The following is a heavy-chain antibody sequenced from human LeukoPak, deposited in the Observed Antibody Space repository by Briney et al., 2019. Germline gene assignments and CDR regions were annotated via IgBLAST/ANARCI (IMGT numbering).Heavy chain of an antibody. CDR3: TTVVVGGTTQFDY. Sequence: GGSLRLSCAASGFTFSNAWMSWVRQAPGKGLEWVGRIKSKTDGGTTDYAAPVKGRFTISRDDSKNTLYLQMNSLKTEDTAVYYCTTVVVGGTTQFDYWGQGTLVTVSS. CDR1: GFTFSNAW. V-gene: IGHV3-15*01. J-gene: IGHJ4*02. D-gene: IGHD4-23*01. CDR2: IKSKTDGGTT.